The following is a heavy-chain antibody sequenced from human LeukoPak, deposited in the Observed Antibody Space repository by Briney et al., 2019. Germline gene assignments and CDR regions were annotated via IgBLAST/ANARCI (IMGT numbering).Heavy chain of an antibody. CDR3: VRWGVTAGMQD. Sequence: GGALRLSREASLVTLCGDWMGWGPQAPGKGGEWGANTNPDGSDTYHVDSVKGRFTISRSNATKSLFLQMNSLRAEDTALYHCVRWGVTAGMQDWGQGTLVTVS. J-gene: IGHJ1*01. D-gene: IGHD6-19*01. CDR2: TNPDGSDT. CDR1: LVTLCGDW. V-gene: IGHV3-7*01.